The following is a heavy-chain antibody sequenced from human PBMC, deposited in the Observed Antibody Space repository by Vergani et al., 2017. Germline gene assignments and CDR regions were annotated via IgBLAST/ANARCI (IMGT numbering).Heavy chain of an antibody. CDR3: ARRAGYGDYVGY. J-gene: IGHJ4*02. D-gene: IGHD4-17*01. Sequence: QVQLQESGPGLVKPSETLSLTCTVSGGSISSYYWSWIRQPPGKGLEWIGYIYYSGSTNYNPSLKSRVTISVDTSKNQFSLKLSSVTAADTAVYYCARRAGYGDYVGYWGQGTLVTVSS. CDR1: GGSISSYY. CDR2: IYYSGST. V-gene: IGHV4-59*08.